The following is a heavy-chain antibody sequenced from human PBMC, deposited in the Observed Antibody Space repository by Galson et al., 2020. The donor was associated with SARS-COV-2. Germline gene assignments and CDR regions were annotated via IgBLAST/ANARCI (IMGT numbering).Heavy chain of an antibody. J-gene: IGHJ3*02. CDR2: ISYDGSNK. CDR3: ARVSHPYYYDSSGYHDAFDI. V-gene: IGHV3-30*04. Sequence: GGSLRLSCAASGFTFSSYAMHWVRQAPGKGLEWVAVISYDGSNKYYADSVKGRFTISRDNSKNTLYLQMNSLRAEDTAVYYCARVSHPYYYDSSGYHDAFDIWGQGTMVTVSS. CDR1: GFTFSSYA. D-gene: IGHD3-22*01.